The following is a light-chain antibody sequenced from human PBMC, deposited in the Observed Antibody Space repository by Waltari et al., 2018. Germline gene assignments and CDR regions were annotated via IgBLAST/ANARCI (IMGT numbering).Light chain of an antibody. V-gene: IGKV3-20*01. CDR3: QHCGSSPPTG. CDR1: QTIYTKY. CDR2: GAS. Sequence: EIVLTQSPDTLSLSPGDRATLSCRASQTIYTKYVAWYQQKAGQDPRLLIYGASSRATGIPDRVSGSASGTDFTLTISGLEPEDFALYFCQHCGSSPPTGFGPESRLDVK. J-gene: IGKJ3*01.